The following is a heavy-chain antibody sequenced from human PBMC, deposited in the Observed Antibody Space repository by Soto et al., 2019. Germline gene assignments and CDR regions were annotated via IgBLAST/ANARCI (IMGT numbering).Heavy chain of an antibody. D-gene: IGHD6-13*01. Sequence: QVQLVQSGAEVKKPGASVKVSCKASGYTFTTYHISWVRQATGQGLEWMGWMNPNGGNTGYAQKFQGRVTMTRDTSTTQSRVALTSLGAQETALYCRTRGGGGRWYSDYYWGQGTLVTVSS. CDR3: TRGGGGRWYSDYY. J-gene: IGHJ4*02. V-gene: IGHV1-8*01. CDR2: MNPNGGNT. CDR1: GYTFTTYH.